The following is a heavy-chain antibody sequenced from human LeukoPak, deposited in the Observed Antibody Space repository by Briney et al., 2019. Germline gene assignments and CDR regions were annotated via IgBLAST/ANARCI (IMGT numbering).Heavy chain of an antibody. Sequence: GGSLRLSCAASGFTFSDYYMSWIRQAPGKGLEWVSYISSSSGYTNYADSVKGRFTISRDNAKNSLYLQMNSLRAEDTAVYYCAKDRVRDRYFDYWGQGTLVTVSS. D-gene: IGHD5-24*01. V-gene: IGHV3-11*05. CDR1: GFTFSDYY. J-gene: IGHJ4*02. CDR3: AKDRVRDRYFDY. CDR2: ISSSSGYT.